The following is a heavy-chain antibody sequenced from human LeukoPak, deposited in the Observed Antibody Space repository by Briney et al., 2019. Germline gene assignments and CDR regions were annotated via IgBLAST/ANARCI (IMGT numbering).Heavy chain of an antibody. D-gene: IGHD2-2*01. CDR1: GFTFSGYT. V-gene: IGHV3-23*01. J-gene: IGHJ5*02. CDR2: ISYSGDST. Sequence: GGSLRLSCAGSGFTFSGYTMRWVRQAPGKGLEWVSTISYSGDSTYYADSVKGRFTISRDNSKNTMYLQMNSLRAEDTAVDYCAISSTEESWGQGALVTVSS. CDR3: AISSTEES.